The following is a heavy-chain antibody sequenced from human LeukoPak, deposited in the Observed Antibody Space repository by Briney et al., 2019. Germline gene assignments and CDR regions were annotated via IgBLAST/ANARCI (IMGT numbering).Heavy chain of an antibody. Sequence: PGGSLRLSCAASGFTFSSYGMHWVRQAPGKGLEWVAVISYDGSNKYYADSVKGRFTISRDNSKNTLYLQMNSLRAEDTAVYYCAKDLMYYYGSGSSQSGMDVWGQGTTVTVSS. J-gene: IGHJ6*02. V-gene: IGHV3-30*18. CDR2: ISYDGSNK. CDR1: GFTFSSYG. CDR3: AKDLMYYYGSGSSQSGMDV. D-gene: IGHD3-10*01.